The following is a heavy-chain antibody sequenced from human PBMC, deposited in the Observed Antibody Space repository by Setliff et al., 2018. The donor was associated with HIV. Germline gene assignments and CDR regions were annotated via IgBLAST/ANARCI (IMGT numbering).Heavy chain of an antibody. CDR1: GGTFSSYA. CDR3: ARGHSHGYGYSGSYGPFDI. D-gene: IGHD1-26*01. CDR2: IIPMFGTL. V-gene: IGHV1-69*05. Sequence: GASVKVSCKASGGTFSSYAINWVRQAPGQGLQWMGGIIPMFGTLNFAQKFQGRVTISTDDSTSTAYMELSSLRSEDTAVYYCARGHSHGYGYSGSYGPFDIWGQGTMVTVSS. J-gene: IGHJ3*02.